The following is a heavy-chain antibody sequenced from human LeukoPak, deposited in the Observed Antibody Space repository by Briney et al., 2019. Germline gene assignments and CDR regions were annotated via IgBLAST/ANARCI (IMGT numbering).Heavy chain of an antibody. Sequence: ASVKVSCKASGYTFTGYFIHWVRQAPGQGLEWMGWISAYNGNTNYAQKLQGRVTMTTDTSTSTAYMELRSLRSDDTAVYYCARENGGSADQNWFDPWGQGTLVTVSS. D-gene: IGHD1-26*01. CDR3: ARENGGSADQNWFDP. J-gene: IGHJ5*02. CDR1: GYTFTGYF. CDR2: ISAYNGNT. V-gene: IGHV1-18*04.